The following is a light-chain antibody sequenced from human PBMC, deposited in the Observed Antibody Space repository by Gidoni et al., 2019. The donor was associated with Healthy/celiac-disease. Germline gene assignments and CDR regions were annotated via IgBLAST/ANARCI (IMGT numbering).Light chain of an antibody. CDR1: SSNIGAGYD. V-gene: IGLV1-40*01. J-gene: IGLJ3*02. CDR2: GNS. Sequence: QSVLTQPPSVSGAPGQRVTISCTGSSSNIGAGYDVHWYQQPPGTAPKLLLYGNSNRPSGVPDRFSGSKSGTSASLAITGLQAEDEADYYCQSYDSSLSGWVFGGGTKLTVL. CDR3: QSYDSSLSGWV.